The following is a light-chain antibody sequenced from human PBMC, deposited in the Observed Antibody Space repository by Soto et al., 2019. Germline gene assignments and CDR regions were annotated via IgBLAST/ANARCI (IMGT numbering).Light chain of an antibody. V-gene: IGKV3-11*01. CDR1: QSFRGL. CDR2: DAY. J-gene: IGKJ4*01. CDR3: QQYKNWPPPT. Sequence: EVVLTQSPVTLSLSPGERATLSCRASQSFRGLLAWYQQKPGQAPRLLIYDAYNRATGVPVRISGSGSGTDFTLTISSLEPEDFAVYYCQQYKNWPPPTFGGGTKVQIK.